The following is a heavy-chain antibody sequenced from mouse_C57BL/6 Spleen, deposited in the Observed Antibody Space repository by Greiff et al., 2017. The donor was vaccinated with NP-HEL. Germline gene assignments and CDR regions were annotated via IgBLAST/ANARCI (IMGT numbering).Heavy chain of an antibody. CDR2: IHPNSGST. CDR1: GYTFTSYW. Sequence: QVQLKQPGAELVKPGASVKLSCKASGYTFTSYWMHWVKQRPGQGLEWIGMIHPNSGSTNYNEKFKSKATLTVDKSSSTAYMQLSSLTSKDSAVYYCASYDYEGYWGQGTTLTVSS. J-gene: IGHJ2*01. CDR3: ASYDYEGY. V-gene: IGHV1-64*01. D-gene: IGHD2-4*01.